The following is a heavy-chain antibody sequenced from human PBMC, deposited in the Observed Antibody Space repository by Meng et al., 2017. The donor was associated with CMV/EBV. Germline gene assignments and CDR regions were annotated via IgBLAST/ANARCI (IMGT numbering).Heavy chain of an antibody. V-gene: IGHV1-18*01. CDR1: GYTFTSYG. Sequence: QGRLGQSGAEVKKPGASVKVSCKASGYTFTSYGSSWVRQAPGQGLEWMGWISAYNGNTNYAQKLQGRVTMTTDTSTSTAYMELRSLRSDLTAVYYCARDPAWSVITPRRGFDYWGQGTLVTVSS. CDR2: ISAYNGNT. D-gene: IGHD2-15*01. CDR3: ARDPAWSVITPRRGFDY. J-gene: IGHJ4*02.